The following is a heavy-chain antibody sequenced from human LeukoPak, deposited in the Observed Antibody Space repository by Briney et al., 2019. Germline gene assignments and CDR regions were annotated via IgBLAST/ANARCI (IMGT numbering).Heavy chain of an antibody. D-gene: IGHD3-10*01. CDR2: IYYSGST. V-gene: IGHV4-30-4*01. CDR3: ARVQKTNSGSGTSIFDY. J-gene: IGHJ4*02. CDR1: GGSISSGDYY. Sequence: SETLSLTCTVSGGSISSGDYYWSWIRQPPGKGLEWIGYIYYSGSTYYNPSLKSRITISLDTSMNHFSLKLSSVTAADTAVYYCARVQKTNSGSGTSIFDYWGQGTLVTVSS.